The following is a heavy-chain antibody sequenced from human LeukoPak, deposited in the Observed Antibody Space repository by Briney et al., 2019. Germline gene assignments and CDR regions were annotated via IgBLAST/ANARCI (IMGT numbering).Heavy chain of an antibody. Sequence: SETLSLTCTVSGGSISSSSYYWGWIRQPPGKGLEWIGSIYYSGSTYYNPSLKSRVTISVDTSKNQFSLKLSSVTAADTAVYFRAGQGGQLVPRIDYWGQGTLVTVPS. V-gene: IGHV4-39*01. CDR3: AGQGGQLVPRIDY. D-gene: IGHD4/OR15-4a*01. J-gene: IGHJ4*02. CDR1: GGSISSSSYY. CDR2: IYYSGST.